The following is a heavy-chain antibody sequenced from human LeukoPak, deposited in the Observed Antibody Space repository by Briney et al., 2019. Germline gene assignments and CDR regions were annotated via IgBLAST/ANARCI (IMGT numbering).Heavy chain of an antibody. CDR2: IYYTGST. CDR1: GASIISGGYY. J-gene: IGHJ4*02. Sequence: SETLSLTCTVSGASIISGGYYRSWIRQHPGKGLEWIGYIYYTGSTYYNPSLKNRLTISIDTSKSQFSLKLTSVTAADTAVYYCARDPIAYCGADCYSDWGQGTLVTVSS. D-gene: IGHD2-21*02. CDR3: ARDPIAYCGADCYSD. V-gene: IGHV4-31*03.